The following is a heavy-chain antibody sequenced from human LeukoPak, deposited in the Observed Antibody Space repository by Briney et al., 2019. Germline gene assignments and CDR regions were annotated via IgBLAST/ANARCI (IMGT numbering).Heavy chain of an antibody. V-gene: IGHV4-34*01. CDR2: INHSGST. CDR1: DGSFSASY. Sequence: SETLSLTCAVYDGSFSASYWSWIRQPPGKGLEWIGEINHSGSTNYNPSLKSRVTISVDTSKNQLSLKLSSVTAADTAVYYCARGYSSGWYPFDYWGQGTLVTVSS. J-gene: IGHJ4*02. CDR3: ARGYSSGWYPFDY. D-gene: IGHD6-19*01.